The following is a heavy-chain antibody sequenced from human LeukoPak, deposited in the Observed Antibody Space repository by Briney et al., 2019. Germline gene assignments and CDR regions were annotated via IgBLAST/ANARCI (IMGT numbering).Heavy chain of an antibody. J-gene: IGHJ4*02. CDR2: IIPIFGTA. CDR1: GGTFSSYA. D-gene: IGHD3-16*02. CDR3: ARGGPGYDYVWGSYRRDY. Sequence: SVKVSCKASGGTFSSYAISWVRQAPGQGLEWMGGIIPIFGTANYAQKFQGRVTITADESTSTAYMELSSLRSEDTAVYYCARGGPGYDYVWGSYRRDYWGQGTLVTVSS. V-gene: IGHV1-69*13.